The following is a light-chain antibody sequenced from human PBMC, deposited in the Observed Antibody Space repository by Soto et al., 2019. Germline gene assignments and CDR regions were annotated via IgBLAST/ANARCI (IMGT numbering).Light chain of an antibody. CDR3: MQTLESRT. CDR2: LGY. CDR1: RSLLKANGYTY. Sequence: DIVITQSPLSLTVTPGEPASISCGSSRSLLKANGYTYFHWFLQKPGQSPQLLIYLGYTRAPGVPDKFSGTGSGTHFTLEISRVEADDVGVYYCMQTLESRTFGQGTKVDIK. V-gene: IGKV2-28*01. J-gene: IGKJ1*01.